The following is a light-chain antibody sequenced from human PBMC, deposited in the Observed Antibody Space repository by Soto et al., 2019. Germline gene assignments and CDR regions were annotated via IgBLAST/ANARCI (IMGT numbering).Light chain of an antibody. J-gene: IGKJ2*01. CDR2: RAS. Sequence: EIVMTQSPATLSVSPGGRATLSCRASQSVSSYLAWYQQRPGQPPRLLIYRASTRATGIPARFSGSGSGTEIPLNISVLPSEDYADYFCQQYSSWPPRYTFGQETKREI. V-gene: IGKV3-15*01. CDR1: QSVSSY. CDR3: QQYSSWPPRYT.